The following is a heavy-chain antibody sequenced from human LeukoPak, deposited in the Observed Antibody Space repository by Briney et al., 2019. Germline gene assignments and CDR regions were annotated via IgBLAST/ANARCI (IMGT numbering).Heavy chain of an antibody. CDR1: GFTFSSYG. D-gene: IGHD3-16*02. V-gene: IGHV3-30*18. CDR2: ISYDGSNK. CDR3: AKDSDRGDYVWGSYRYWTLTVDAFDY. J-gene: IGHJ4*02. Sequence: GSLRLSCAASGFTFSSYGMHWVRQAPGKGLEWVAVISYDGSNKYYADSVKGRFTISRDNSKNTLYLQMNSLRAEDTAVYYCAKDSDRGDYVWGSYRYWTLTVDAFDYWGQGTLVTVSS.